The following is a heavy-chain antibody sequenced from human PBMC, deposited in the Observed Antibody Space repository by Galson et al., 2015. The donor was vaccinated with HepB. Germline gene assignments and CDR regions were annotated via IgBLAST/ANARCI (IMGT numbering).Heavy chain of an antibody. V-gene: IGHV3-33*01. CDR3: ARDPGIAVAGTAFDY. CDR1: GLTFRSYG. Sequence: SLRLSCAVSGLTFRSYGMHWVRQAPGKGLEWIAVIWSDGSNKHYADSVKGRFTISRDNSKNTLYLQMNSLRAEDTAVYYCARDPGIAVAGTAFDYWGQGTLVTVSS. D-gene: IGHD6-19*01. CDR2: IWSDGSNK. J-gene: IGHJ4*02.